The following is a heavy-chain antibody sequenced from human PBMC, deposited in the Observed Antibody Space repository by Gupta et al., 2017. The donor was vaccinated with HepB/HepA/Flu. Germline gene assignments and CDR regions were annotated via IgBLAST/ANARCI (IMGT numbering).Heavy chain of an antibody. CDR2: TRNKANSYTT. J-gene: IGHJ4*02. CDR1: GFTFRDHY. V-gene: IGHV3-72*01. CDR3: ARDMSN. D-gene: IGHD3-10*02. Sequence: EVQLVESGGGLVQPGGSLRLSCAVSGFTFRDHYMDWVRQAPGKGLEWIGRTRNKANSYTTEYAASVKGRFTISRDDSKNSLYLQMNSLKTEDTAVYYCARDMSNWGQGTLVTVSS.